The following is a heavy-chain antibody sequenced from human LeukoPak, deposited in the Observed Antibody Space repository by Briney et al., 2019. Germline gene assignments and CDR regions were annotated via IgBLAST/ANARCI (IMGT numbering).Heavy chain of an antibody. CDR3: ARALDYYDSSGYYSLDAFDI. D-gene: IGHD3-22*01. CDR2: IYYSGST. CDR1: GGSISSHY. Sequence: PSETPSLTCTVSGGSISSHYWSWIRQPPGKGLEWIGYIYYSGSTNYNPSLKSRVTISVDTSKNQFSLKLSSVTAADTAVYYCARALDYYDSSGYYSLDAFDIWGQGTMVTVSS. J-gene: IGHJ3*02. V-gene: IGHV4-59*11.